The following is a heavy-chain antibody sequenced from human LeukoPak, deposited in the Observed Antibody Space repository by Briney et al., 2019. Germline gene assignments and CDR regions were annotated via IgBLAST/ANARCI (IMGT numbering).Heavy chain of an antibody. V-gene: IGHV3-30*18. CDR3: AKADNEYSSGIDY. D-gene: IGHD6-19*01. CDR2: ISYDGSDT. J-gene: IGHJ4*02. CDR1: GFTFSNYG. Sequence: PGGSLRLSCAASGFTFSNYGMHWVRQAPGKGLEWVALISYDGSDTDYADSVKGRFTISRDNSKNTLYLQMNSLRAEDTAVYYCAKADNEYSSGIDYWGQGTLVTVSS.